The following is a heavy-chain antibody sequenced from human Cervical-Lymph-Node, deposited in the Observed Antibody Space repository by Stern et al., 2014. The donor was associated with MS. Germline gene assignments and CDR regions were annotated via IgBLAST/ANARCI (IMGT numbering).Heavy chain of an antibody. CDR3: ARNRNVADFGGGY. V-gene: IGHV3-74*02. CDR2: INADGRTT. D-gene: IGHD1-14*01. J-gene: IGHJ4*02. CDR1: GFTFSRYW. Sequence: EVQLVESGGGLVQPGGSLRLSCAASGFTFSRYWMHWVRQPPGKGLVWVSRINADGRTTYYADSVKGRFTISRDHAKTTPYLHNSSLRGEDAAVYYCARNRNVADFGGGYWGQGALVTVSS.